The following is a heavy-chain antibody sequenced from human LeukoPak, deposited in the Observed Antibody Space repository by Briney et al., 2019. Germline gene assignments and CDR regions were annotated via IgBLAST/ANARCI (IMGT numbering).Heavy chain of an antibody. D-gene: IGHD1-14*01. CDR3: ARAPDQDLIPRGFDF. CDR2: IYFIVNT. J-gene: IGHJ4*02. V-gene: IGHV4-59*01. CDR1: GGSINSYY. Sequence: SETLSLTCSVSGGSINSYYWNWIRQAPGQGLEWIGYIYFIVNTNYNPSLQSRVTISVDTSKSQFSLILTSVAAADPAAYYSARAPDQDLIPRGFDFWGQGALVTVSS.